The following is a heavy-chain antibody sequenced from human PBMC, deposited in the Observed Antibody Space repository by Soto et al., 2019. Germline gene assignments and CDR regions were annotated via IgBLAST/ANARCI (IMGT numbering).Heavy chain of an antibody. J-gene: IGHJ3*02. CDR1: GFTFSNAW. D-gene: IGHD1-20*01. V-gene: IGHV3-15*01. Sequence: GGSLRLSCAASGFTFSNAWMSWVRQAPGKGLEWVGRIKSKTDGGTTDYAAPVKGRFTISRDDSKNTLYLQMNSLKTEDTAVYYCTTGPPLLTVTKNDAFDIWGQGTMVTVSS. CDR3: TTGPPLLTVTKNDAFDI. CDR2: IKSKTDGGTT.